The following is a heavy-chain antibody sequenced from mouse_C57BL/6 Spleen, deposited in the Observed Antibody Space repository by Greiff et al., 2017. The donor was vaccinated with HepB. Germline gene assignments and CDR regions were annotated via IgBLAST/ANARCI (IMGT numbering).Heavy chain of an antibody. V-gene: IGHV5-17*01. CDR1: GFTFSDYG. CDR2: ISSGSSTI. D-gene: IGHD2-1*01. CDR3: AREGRNSFDY. Sequence: EVKLMESGGGLVKPGGSLKLSCAASGFTFSDYGMHWVRQAPEKGLEWVAYISSGSSTIYYADTVKGRFTISRDNAKNTLFLQMTSLRSEDTAMYYCAREGRNSFDYWGQGTTLTVSS. J-gene: IGHJ2*01.